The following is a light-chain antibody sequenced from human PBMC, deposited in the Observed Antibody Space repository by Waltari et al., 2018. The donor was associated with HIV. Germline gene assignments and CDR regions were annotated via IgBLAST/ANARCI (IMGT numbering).Light chain of an antibody. J-gene: IGKJ2*03. CDR1: QSLVYTDANTY. V-gene: IGKV2-30*01. CDR3: MQGTHWPSYS. Sequence: VLLTQSPRSLPVTRGQPASISCRSNQSLVYTDANTYLHWFYQRPGQSPRRLIYKVSNRDSGVPDRFSGSGSGTDFTRTISGVEADDVGIYYCMQGTHWPSYSFGQGTKLEI. CDR2: KVS.